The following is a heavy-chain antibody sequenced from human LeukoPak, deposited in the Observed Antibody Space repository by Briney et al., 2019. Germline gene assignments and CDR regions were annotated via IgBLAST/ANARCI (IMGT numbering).Heavy chain of an antibody. V-gene: IGHV3-9*01. Sequence: GGSLRLSCAASGFTFDDYAMHWVRQAPGKGLEWVSGITWNSGSIGYADSVKGRFTISRDNAKNSLYLQMNSLRAEDTALYYCAKDNGSWDAFDFWGQGTMVTISS. CDR1: GFTFDDYA. CDR2: ITWNSGSI. J-gene: IGHJ3*01. CDR3: AKDNGSWDAFDF.